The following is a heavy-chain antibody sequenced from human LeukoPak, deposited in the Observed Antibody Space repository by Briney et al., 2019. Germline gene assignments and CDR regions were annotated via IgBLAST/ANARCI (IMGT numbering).Heavy chain of an antibody. V-gene: IGHV3-48*01. CDR2: ISSGSSTI. J-gene: IGHJ4*02. CDR1: GFTFSSYS. Sequence: GGSLRLSCAASGFTFSSYSMNWVRQAPGKGLEWISYISSGSSTIYYADSVKGRFTISRDNSKNTLYLQMNSLRAEDTAVYYCATGAWLFGYWGQGTLVTVSS. CDR3: ATGAWLFGY. D-gene: IGHD3-10*01.